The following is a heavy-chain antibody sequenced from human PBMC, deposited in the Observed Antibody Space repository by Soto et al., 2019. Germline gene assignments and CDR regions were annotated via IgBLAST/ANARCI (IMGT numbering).Heavy chain of an antibody. Sequence: SVKVSCKASGFTFSNSALQWVRQARGQRLEWIGWIVVGSGDTNYAQKFQERVTITRDMSTSTAYMELSSLRSEDTAVYYCATDLYYYETSGINWFDPWG. CDR3: ATDLYYYETSGINWFDP. D-gene: IGHD3-22*01. CDR2: IVVGSGDT. J-gene: IGHJ5*02. CDR1: GFTFSNSA. V-gene: IGHV1-58*01.